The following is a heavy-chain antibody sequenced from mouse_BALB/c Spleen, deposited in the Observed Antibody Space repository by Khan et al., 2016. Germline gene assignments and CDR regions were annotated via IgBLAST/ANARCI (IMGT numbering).Heavy chain of an antibody. CDR1: GYSITSGYS. J-gene: IGHJ4*01. CDR2: IHYSGGT. V-gene: IGHV3-1*02. Sequence: EVQLQESGPDLVKPSQSLSLTCTVTGYSITSGYSWHWIRQFPGNKLEWMGYIHYSGGTKYIPSLKSRISITRDISKNQFFLQLNSVTPEDTATYYCTRSHGYYAMDYWGQGTSVTVSS. CDR3: TRSHGYYAMDY.